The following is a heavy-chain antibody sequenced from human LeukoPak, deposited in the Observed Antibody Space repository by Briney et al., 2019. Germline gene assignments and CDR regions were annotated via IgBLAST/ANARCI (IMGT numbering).Heavy chain of an antibody. D-gene: IGHD1-26*01. J-gene: IGHJ1*01. V-gene: IGHV3-30-3*01. CDR2: ISYDGSNK. Sequence: GRSLRLSCAASGFTFSSYAMHWVRQAPGKGLEWVAVISYDGSNKYYADSVKGRFTISRDNSKNTLYLQMNSLRAEDTAVYYCARGGRAAEYFQHWGQGTLVTVSS. CDR1: GFTFSSYA. CDR3: ARGGRAAEYFQH.